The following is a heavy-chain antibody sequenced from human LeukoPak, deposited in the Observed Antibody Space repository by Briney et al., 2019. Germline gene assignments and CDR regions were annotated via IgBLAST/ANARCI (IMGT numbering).Heavy chain of an antibody. CDR1: GGFFSGYY. D-gene: IGHD2-15*01. J-gene: IGHJ4*02. Sequence: PSETLSLTCAVYGGFFSGYYWSWIRQPPGKGLEWIGEINHSGSTNYNPSLKSRVTISVDTSKNQFSLKLSSVTAADTAVYYCARGPSGYCSGGSCYKRGGRDYWGQGTLVTVSS. CDR2: INHSGST. CDR3: ARGPSGYCSGGSCYKRGGRDY. V-gene: IGHV4-34*01.